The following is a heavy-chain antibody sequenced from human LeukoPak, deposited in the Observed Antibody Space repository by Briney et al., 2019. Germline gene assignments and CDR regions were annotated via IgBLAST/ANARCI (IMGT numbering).Heavy chain of an antibody. CDR1: GGSITSYY. D-gene: IGHD3-22*01. CDR2: IYSSGST. CDR3: ARENTYYYGSGGYYRYFDL. Sequence: SETLSLTCTVSGGSITSYYWSWIRQPAGKGLEWIGRIYSSGSTNYNPSLKSRVSISLDKAKNQVSLKLSSVTAADTAVYYCARENTYYYGSGGYYRYFDLWGRGTLVTVSS. J-gene: IGHJ2*01. V-gene: IGHV4-4*07.